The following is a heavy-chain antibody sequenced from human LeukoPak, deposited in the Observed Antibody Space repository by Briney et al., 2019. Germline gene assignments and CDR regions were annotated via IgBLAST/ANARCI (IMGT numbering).Heavy chain of an antibody. CDR1: GFTFGGYW. CDR3: VRDSTRYVPDY. J-gene: IGHJ4*02. V-gene: IGHV3-74*01. Sequence: GGSLRLSCAASGFTFGGYWMYWVRQAPGKGLVWVSRVNSDGSSTAYADSVKGRFIISRDNAKGTLYLQMNSPTVEDTAVYYCVRDSTRYVPDYWGQGTPVTVSS. D-gene: IGHD3-9*01. CDR2: VNSDGSST.